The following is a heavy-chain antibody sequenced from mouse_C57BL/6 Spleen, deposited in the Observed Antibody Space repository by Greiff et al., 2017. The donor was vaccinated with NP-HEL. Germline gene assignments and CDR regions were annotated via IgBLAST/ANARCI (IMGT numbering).Heavy chain of an antibody. D-gene: IGHD1-1*01. CDR2: INPNNGGT. CDR1: GYTFTDYY. J-gene: IGHJ4*01. CDR3: ARLPIYYYGSRRGYYAMDY. Sequence: EVQLQQSGPELVKPGASVKISCKASGYTFTDYYMNWVKQSHGKSLEWIGDINPNNGGTSYNQKFKGKATLTVDKSSSTAYMELRSLTSEDSAVYYCARLPIYYYGSRRGYYAMDYWGQGTSVTVSS. V-gene: IGHV1-26*01.